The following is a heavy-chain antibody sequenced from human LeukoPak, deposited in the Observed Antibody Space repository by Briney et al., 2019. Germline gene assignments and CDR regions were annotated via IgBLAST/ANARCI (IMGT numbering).Heavy chain of an antibody. J-gene: IGHJ4*01. Sequence: SETLSLTCTVSGGFISSYYWSWIRQPPGKGLEWIGYIYYSGSTNYNPSLKSRVTISVDTSKNQFSLKLSSVTAADTAVYYCARGGSRRGXTXXGXXRXXPXDYWXXXTXVTVSS. CDR2: IYYSGST. CDR3: ARGGSRRGXTXXGXXRXXPXDY. CDR1: GGFISSYY. D-gene: IGHD3-3*01. V-gene: IGHV4-59*01.